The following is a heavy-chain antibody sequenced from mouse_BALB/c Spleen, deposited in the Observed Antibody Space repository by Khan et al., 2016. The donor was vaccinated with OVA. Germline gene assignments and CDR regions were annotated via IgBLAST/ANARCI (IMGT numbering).Heavy chain of an antibody. J-gene: IGHJ1*01. V-gene: IGHV2-9*02. CDR3: ARYYGNYGWYFDV. D-gene: IGHD2-1*01. Sequence: QMQLEESGPGLAAPSQSLSITCTVSGFSLTSYGVHWVRQPPGKGLEWLGVIWTGGSTNYNSALMSRLSISKDNSKSQVFLKMNSLQTDDTAMYYCARYYGNYGWYFDVWGAGTTVTVSS. CDR1: GFSLTSYG. CDR2: IWTGGST.